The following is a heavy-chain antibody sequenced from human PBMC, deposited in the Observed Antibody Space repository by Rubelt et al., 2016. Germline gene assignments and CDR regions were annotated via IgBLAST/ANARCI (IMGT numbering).Heavy chain of an antibody. D-gene: IGHD4/OR15-4a*01. CDR3: ARLTRRTYDYFGMDV. CDR1: GGSFSGYY. J-gene: IGHJ6*02. Sequence: QVQLQQWGAGLLKPSETLSLTCGVYGGSFSGYYWSWIRQPPGKGQEWMGEINPSGSTKHNPSLKSRVTISVDKSKNKISLKLGLVTAAETALYYCARLTRRTYDYFGMDVWGQGTTVTVSS. V-gene: IGHV4-34*01. CDR2: INPSGST.